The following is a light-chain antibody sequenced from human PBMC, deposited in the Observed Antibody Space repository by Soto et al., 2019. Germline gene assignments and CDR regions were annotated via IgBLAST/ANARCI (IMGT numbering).Light chain of an antibody. CDR1: SSDVGGYNY. V-gene: IGLV2-14*01. CDR2: DVS. J-gene: IGLJ2*01. Sequence: QSALTQPASVSGSPGQSITISCTGTSSDVGGYNYVSWYQQHPGKAPKLMIYDVSNRPSGVSNRFSGSKSGNTASPTISGLQAEDEADYYCSSYTSSILFGGGTQLTVL. CDR3: SSYTSSIL.